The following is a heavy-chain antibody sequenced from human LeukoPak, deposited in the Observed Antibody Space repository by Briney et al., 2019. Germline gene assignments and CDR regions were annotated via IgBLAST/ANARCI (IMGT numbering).Heavy chain of an antibody. J-gene: IGHJ4*02. D-gene: IGHD4-23*01. CDR3: VKDRGYSTFDY. CDR1: GFLFSNSW. Sequence: GGSLRLSCEASGFLFSNSWMSWVRQAPGKGLEWVANMNQDGSERNYVDSVQGRLTISRDNAKGSLYLQMNGLRAEDTAVYFCVKDRGYSTFDYWGQGTLVTVSS. CDR2: MNQDGSER. V-gene: IGHV3-7*03.